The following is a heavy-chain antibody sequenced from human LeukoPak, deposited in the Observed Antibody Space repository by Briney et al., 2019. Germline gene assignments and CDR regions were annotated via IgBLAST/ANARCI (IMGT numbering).Heavy chain of an antibody. D-gene: IGHD6-19*01. Sequence: PGRSLRLSCAASGFTFSNFAMHWVGQAPGKGLEWVAVISYDGSNKYYADSVKGRFTISRDNSKNTLYLQMNSLRAEDTAVYYCAKDLAVAGPYDAFDIWGQGTMVTVSS. V-gene: IGHV3-30*04. J-gene: IGHJ3*02. CDR3: AKDLAVAGPYDAFDI. CDR2: ISYDGSNK. CDR1: GFTFSNFA.